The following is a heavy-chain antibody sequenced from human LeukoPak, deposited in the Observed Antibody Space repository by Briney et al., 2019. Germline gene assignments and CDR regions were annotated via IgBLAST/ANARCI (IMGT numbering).Heavy chain of an antibody. V-gene: IGHV4-34*01. J-gene: IGHJ4*02. CDR2: INHSGST. Sequence: KPSETLSLTCAVYGGSFSGYYWSWIRQPPGKGLEWIGEINHSGSTNYNPSLKSRVTISVDTSKNQFSLHLNSVTPEDTAVYYCSGGSTYDYWGQGTLVTVSS. CDR3: SGGSTYDY. D-gene: IGHD2-8*02. CDR1: GGSFSGYY.